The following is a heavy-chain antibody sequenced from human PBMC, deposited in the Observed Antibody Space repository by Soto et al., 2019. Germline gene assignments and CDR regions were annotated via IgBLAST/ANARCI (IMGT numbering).Heavy chain of an antibody. J-gene: IGHJ4*02. V-gene: IGHV1-69*13. D-gene: IGHD3-22*01. CDR1: GYTFTSYG. CDR2: IIPIFGTA. CDR3: ARGAYYYDSSGYLSDY. Sequence: GASVKVSCKASGYTFTSYGISWVRQAPGQGLEWMGGIIPIFGTANYAQKFQGRVTITADESTSTAYMELSSLRSEDTAVYYCARGAYYYDSSGYLSDYWGQGTLVTVSS.